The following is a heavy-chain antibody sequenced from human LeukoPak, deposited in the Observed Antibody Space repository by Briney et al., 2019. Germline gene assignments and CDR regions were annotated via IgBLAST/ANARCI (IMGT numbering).Heavy chain of an antibody. Sequence: GASVKVSCKASGYTFTGYYMHWVRQAPGQGLEWMGWINPNSGGTNYAQKFQGRVTMTRDTSISTAYMELSRLRYDDTAVYCCARDKKGYCSSTSCLNLDYWGQGTLVTVSS. V-gene: IGHV1-2*02. CDR1: GYTFTGYY. D-gene: IGHD2-2*01. J-gene: IGHJ4*02. CDR3: ARDKKGYCSSTSCLNLDY. CDR2: INPNSGGT.